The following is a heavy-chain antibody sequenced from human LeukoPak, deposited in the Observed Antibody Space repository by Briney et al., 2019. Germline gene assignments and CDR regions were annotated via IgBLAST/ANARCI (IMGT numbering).Heavy chain of an antibody. CDR1: GFTFSSYS. Sequence: PGGSLRLSCAASGFTFSSYSMNWVRQAPGKGLEWVSSISSSSSYIYYADSVKGRFTISRDNAKNSLYLQMNSLRAEDTALYYCARSIYCSGGSCDYYYYYMDVWGKGTTVTVSS. CDR2: ISSSSSYI. J-gene: IGHJ6*03. V-gene: IGHV3-21*04. CDR3: ARSIYCSGGSCDYYYYYMDV. D-gene: IGHD2-15*01.